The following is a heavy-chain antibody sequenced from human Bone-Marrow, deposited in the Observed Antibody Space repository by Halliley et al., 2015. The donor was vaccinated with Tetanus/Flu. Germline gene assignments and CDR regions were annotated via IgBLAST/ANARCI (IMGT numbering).Heavy chain of an antibody. V-gene: IGHV3-23*01. D-gene: IGHD2-8*01. Sequence: SLRLSCVASGFVFSDYWMHWVRQAPGKGLVWVAVLSGSGGTSYYADSVKGRFTISRVNSRKMVYLQMNTLRADDTAVYYCAKARQTQYYYNPNGDYYFDMDVWGQGTTVTVSS. CDR2: LSGSGGTS. J-gene: IGHJ6*02. CDR3: AKARQTQYYYNPNGDYYFDMDV. CDR1: GFVFSDYW.